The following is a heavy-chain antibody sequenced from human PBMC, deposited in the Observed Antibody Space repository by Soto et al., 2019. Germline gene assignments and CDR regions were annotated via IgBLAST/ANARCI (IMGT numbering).Heavy chain of an antibody. Sequence: VKVCCKASGYTFTSYGISWVLQAPGQGLEWLGSINASNGNTNHAQKLQGRVTMTTDTSTSTAYMELRSPRSDDTAVYYWGXXXXXXXXXXXXPTRRXSDL. CDR1: GYTFTSYG. CDR3: GXXXXXXXXXXXXPTRRXSDL. CDR2: INASNGNT. D-gene: IGHD1-1*01. V-gene: IGHV1-18*01. J-gene: IGHJ2*01.